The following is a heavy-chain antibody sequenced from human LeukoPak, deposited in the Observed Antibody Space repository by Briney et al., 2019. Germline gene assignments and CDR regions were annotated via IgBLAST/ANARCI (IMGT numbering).Heavy chain of an antibody. CDR3: ATYSSSWYGGGNWFDP. V-gene: IGHV4-30-2*03. Sequence: ASETLSLTCAVSGGSISSGGYSWSWIRQPPGKGLEWIGYIYHSGSTYYNPSLKSRVTISVDTSKNHFSLKLSSVTAADTAVYYCATYSSSWYGGGNWFDPWGQGTLVTVSS. CDR2: IYHSGST. CDR1: GGSISSGGYS. J-gene: IGHJ5*02. D-gene: IGHD6-13*01.